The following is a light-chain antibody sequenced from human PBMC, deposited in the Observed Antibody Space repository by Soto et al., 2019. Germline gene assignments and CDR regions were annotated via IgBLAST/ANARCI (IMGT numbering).Light chain of an antibody. CDR3: QQYISYSET. V-gene: IGKV1-5*03. CDR2: KAS. Sequence: DIQMTQSPSTLSASVGDRVTITCRASQSISSWLAWYQQKPGKAPKLLIYKASSLESGVPSRFSGSGSGTEFTLTISSLQPDDFATYYCQQYISYSETFGQGTKVEIK. J-gene: IGKJ1*01. CDR1: QSISSW.